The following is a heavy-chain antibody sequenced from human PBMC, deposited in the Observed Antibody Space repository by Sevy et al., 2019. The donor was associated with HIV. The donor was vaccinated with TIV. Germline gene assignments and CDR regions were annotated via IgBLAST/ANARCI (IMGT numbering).Heavy chain of an antibody. CDR3: AREVPGSLYGLDV. D-gene: IGHD3-10*01. Sequence: GGSLRLSCAASGFIFSSYDIHWVRQPTGQGLKLVSGIGTAGDTYYPGSVKGRFTISRDNARNSVYLQMNSLRAGDTAVYFCAREVPGSLYGLDVWGQGTTVTVSS. CDR2: IGTAGDT. CDR1: GFIFSSYD. V-gene: IGHV3-13*01. J-gene: IGHJ6*02.